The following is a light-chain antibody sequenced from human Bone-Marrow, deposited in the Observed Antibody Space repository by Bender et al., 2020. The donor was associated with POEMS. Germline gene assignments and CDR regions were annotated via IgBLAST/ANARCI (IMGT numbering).Light chain of an antibody. Sequence: QSALTQPASVSGSPGQSITISCSGTSSDVGTYGLVSWYQQHPGKAPKVMIYEGNNRPSGVSSRFSGSKSGNTASLTISGLQAEDEADYYCCSYAGTSTFAVFGGGTHLTVL. CDR3: CSYAGTSTFAV. V-gene: IGLV2-23*01. CDR2: EGN. J-gene: IGLJ7*01. CDR1: SSDVGTYGL.